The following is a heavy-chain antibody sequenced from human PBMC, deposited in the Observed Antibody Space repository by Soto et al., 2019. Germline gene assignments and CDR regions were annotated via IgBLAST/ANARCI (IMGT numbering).Heavy chain of an antibody. D-gene: IGHD2-2*01. CDR3: ARADIVLVPAAIRFDP. V-gene: IGHV4-30-4*01. Sequence: SETLSLTCTVSGGSIGTYYWSWIRQPPGKGLEWIGYIYYSGSTYYNPSLKSRVTISVDTSKNQFSLKLSSVTAADTAVYYCARADIVLVPAAIRFDPWGQGTLVTVSS. J-gene: IGHJ5*02. CDR1: GGSIGTYY. CDR2: IYYSGST.